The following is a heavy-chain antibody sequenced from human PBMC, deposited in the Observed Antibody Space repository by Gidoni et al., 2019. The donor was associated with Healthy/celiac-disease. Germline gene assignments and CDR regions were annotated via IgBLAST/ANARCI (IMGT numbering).Heavy chain of an antibody. CDR2: IVVGSGNT. CDR3: AADPYNDFWSGYYGMDV. J-gene: IGHJ6*02. D-gene: IGHD3-3*01. CDR1: GFTFTSPA. V-gene: IGHV1-58*01. Sequence: QMQLVQSGPAVKKPGTSVKVSCKASGFTFTSPAVQWVRQARGQRLEWIGWIVVGSGNTNYAQKFQERVTITRDMSTSTAYMELSSLRSEDTAVYYCAADPYNDFWSGYYGMDVWGQGTTVTVSS.